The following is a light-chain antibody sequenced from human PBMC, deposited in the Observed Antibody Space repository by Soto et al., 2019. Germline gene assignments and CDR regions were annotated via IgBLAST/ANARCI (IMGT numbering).Light chain of an antibody. Sequence: LFVFVGDRVSIACRASQFIERYLNWYKQKPGKXPXXXIYMASSFESAVPSRISGRGGGTELTLPTSSQQTADFATYYCEHYVRQGTFGDGTKV. CDR2: MAS. V-gene: IGKV1-5*03. J-gene: IGKJ1*01. CDR1: QFIERY. CDR3: EHYVRQGT.